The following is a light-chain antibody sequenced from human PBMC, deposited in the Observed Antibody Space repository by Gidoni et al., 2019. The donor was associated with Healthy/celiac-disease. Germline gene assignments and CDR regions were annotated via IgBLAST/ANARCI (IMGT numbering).Light chain of an antibody. V-gene: IGKV1-39*01. CDR3: QQSYSTPPVYT. J-gene: IGKJ2*01. Sequence: DIQLPQSPSSLSASVGDRVTITCRASQSISSYLNWYQQKPGKDPKLLIYAASSLPSGVPSRLSGSGSGTDFTLNISSMQPEDFATYYCQQSYSTPPVYTFGQGTKLEIK. CDR1: QSISSY. CDR2: AAS.